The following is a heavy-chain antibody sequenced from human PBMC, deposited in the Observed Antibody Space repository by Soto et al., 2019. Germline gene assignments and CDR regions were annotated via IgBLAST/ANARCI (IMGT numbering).Heavy chain of an antibody. V-gene: IGHV4-31*03. Sequence: TLCLTCTVSGGSISSGGYYWSWIRQHPGKGLEWIGYIYYSGSTYYNPSLKSRVTISVDRSKNQFSLKLSSVTAADTAVYYCASEYYYGSGTDFWGQGTLVTVSS. CDR1: GGSISSGGYY. CDR2: IYYSGST. CDR3: ASEYYYGSGTDF. J-gene: IGHJ4*02. D-gene: IGHD3-10*01.